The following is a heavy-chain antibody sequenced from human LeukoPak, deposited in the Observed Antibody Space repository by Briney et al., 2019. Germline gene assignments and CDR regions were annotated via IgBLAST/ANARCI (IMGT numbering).Heavy chain of an antibody. J-gene: IGHJ5*02. D-gene: IGHD6-13*01. Sequence: SETLSLTCAVSGASISSSNWWSWIRQPPGKGLEWIVEIYHSGSTNYNPSLKSRVTISVDKSKNQFSLKLSSVTAADTAVYYCARGQEQQLVGGWFDPWGQGTLVTVSS. CDR3: ARGQEQQLVGGWFDP. CDR2: IYHSGST. CDR1: GASISSSNW. V-gene: IGHV4-4*02.